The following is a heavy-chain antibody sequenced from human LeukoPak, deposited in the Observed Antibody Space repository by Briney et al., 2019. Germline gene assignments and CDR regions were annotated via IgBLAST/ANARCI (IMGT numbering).Heavy chain of an antibody. CDR3: ARGAAYYGSGSNNWFDP. V-gene: IGHV1-8*01. CDR1: GYTFTSYD. Sequence: ASVKVSCKASGYTFTSYDINWVRQATGQGLEWMGWMNPNSGNTGYAQKFQGRVTMTRNTSISTAYMELSSLRSEDTAVYYCARGAAYYGSGSNNWFDPWGQGTLVIVSS. D-gene: IGHD3-10*01. CDR2: MNPNSGNT. J-gene: IGHJ5*02.